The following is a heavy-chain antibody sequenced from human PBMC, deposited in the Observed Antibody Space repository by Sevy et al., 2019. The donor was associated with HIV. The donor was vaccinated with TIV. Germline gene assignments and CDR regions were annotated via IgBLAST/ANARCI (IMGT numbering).Heavy chain of an antibody. CDR2: IWHDGSNK. V-gene: IGHV3-30*02. D-gene: IGHD4-4*01. J-gene: IGHJ5*02. Sequence: GGSLRLSCAASGFTFNFHGMHGVRQAPCKGLEWVAFIWHDGSNKYMADSVKGRFTISRDNSKNTLFLQMNSLTVEDTAVYYCARETDNSARWLDPWGQGTLVTVSS. CDR3: ARETDNSARWLDP. CDR1: GFTFNFHG.